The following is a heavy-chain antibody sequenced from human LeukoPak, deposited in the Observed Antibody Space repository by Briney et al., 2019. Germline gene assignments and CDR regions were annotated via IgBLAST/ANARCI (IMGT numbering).Heavy chain of an antibody. V-gene: IGHV3-48*04. CDR2: ISSSSSTI. CDR3: ARETHEYSSSYGDGEDQTYYYYMDV. D-gene: IGHD6-6*01. J-gene: IGHJ6*03. Sequence: PGGSLRLSCAASGLTFSSYSTNWVRQAPGKGLERVSYISSSSSTIYSADSVKGRFTISRDNAKDSLYLQMNSLRAEDTAVYDCARETHEYSSSYGDGEDQTYYYYMDVGSKGTTVTVSS. CDR1: GLTFSSYS.